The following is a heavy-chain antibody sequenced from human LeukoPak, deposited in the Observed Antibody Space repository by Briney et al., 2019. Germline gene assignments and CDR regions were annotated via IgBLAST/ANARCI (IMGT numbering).Heavy chain of an antibody. CDR2: IYYSGST. Sequence: SETLSLTCAVYGGSFSGYYWGWIRQPPGKGLEWIGSIYYSGSTYYNPSLKSRVTISVDTSKNQFSLKLSSVTAADTAVYYCARESGGDFWSGYPWGWFDPWGQGTLVTVSS. V-gene: IGHV4-34*01. D-gene: IGHD3-3*01. J-gene: IGHJ5*02. CDR3: ARESGGDFWSGYPWGWFDP. CDR1: GGSFSGYY.